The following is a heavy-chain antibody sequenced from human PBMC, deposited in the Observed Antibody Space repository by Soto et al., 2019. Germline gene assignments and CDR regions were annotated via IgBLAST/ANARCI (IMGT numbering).Heavy chain of an antibody. CDR2: ISSSSSYI. J-gene: IGHJ6*02. D-gene: IGHD1-7*01. V-gene: IGHV3-21*01. CDR1: GFTFSSYS. CDR3: ARVYNWNYLYYYYGMDV. Sequence: EVQLVESGGGLVKPGGSLRLSCAASGFTFSSYSMNWVRQAPGKGLEWVSSISSSSSYIYYADSVKGRFTISRDNAKNSLYLQMNSLRAEDTAVYYCARVYNWNYLYYYYGMDVWGQGTTVTVSS.